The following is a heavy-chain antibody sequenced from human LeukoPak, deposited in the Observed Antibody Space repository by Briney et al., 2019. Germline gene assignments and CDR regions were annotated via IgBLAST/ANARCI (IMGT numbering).Heavy chain of an antibody. V-gene: IGHV3-74*01. CDR2: INSDGSWT. CDR3: VSFYETY. CDR1: GNYW. J-gene: IGHJ4*02. D-gene: IGHD2-2*01. Sequence: GGSLRLSCAASGNYWMHWVRRAPGKGLVWVSHINSDGSWTSYADSVKGRFTISKDNAKNTVYLQMNNLRAEDTAVYYCVSFYETYWGRGTLVTVSS.